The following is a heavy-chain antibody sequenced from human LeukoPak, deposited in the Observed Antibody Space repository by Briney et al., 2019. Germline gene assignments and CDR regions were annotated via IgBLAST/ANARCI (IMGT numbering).Heavy chain of an antibody. Sequence: GESLRLSCAASGFTFSSYAMSWVRQAPGKGLEWVASINHNGNVNYYVDSVKGRFTISRDNAKTSLYLQMSNLRAEDTAVYFCARGGGLDVWGQGATVTVSS. CDR1: GFTFSSYA. CDR3: ARGGGLDV. D-gene: IGHD3-16*01. CDR2: INHNGNVN. V-gene: IGHV3-7*03. J-gene: IGHJ6*02.